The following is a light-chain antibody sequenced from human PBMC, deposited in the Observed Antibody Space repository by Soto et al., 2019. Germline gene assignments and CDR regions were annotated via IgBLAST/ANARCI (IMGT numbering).Light chain of an antibody. CDR2: GAS. CDR3: QQYGSSSFT. CDR1: QSFSSSY. V-gene: IGKV3-20*01. Sequence: EIVLTQSPGTLSLSPGERATLSCRASQSFSSSYLAWYQQKPDQAPRLLIYGASSRATGVPDRFSGSGSGTDFTLTISRLEPEDFAVYYCQQYGSSSFTFGPGTKVDIK. J-gene: IGKJ3*01.